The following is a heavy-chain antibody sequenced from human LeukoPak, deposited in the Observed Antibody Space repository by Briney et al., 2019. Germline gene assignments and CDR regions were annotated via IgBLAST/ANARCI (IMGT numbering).Heavy chain of an antibody. D-gene: IGHD2-15*01. V-gene: IGHV4-38-2*02. CDR1: GGSISSYY. CDR3: ARDPVVPATSMQFDWYFDL. Sequence: PSETLSLTCTVSGGSISSYYWSWIRQPPGKGLEWIGSISHSGSPYYNPSLKSRVTISLHTSKNQFSLKLSSVTAADTAVYYCARDPVVPATSMQFDWYFDLWGRGTLVTVSS. CDR2: ISHSGSP. J-gene: IGHJ2*01.